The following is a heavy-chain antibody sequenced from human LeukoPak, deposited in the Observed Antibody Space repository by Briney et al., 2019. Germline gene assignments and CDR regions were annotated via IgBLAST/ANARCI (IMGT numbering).Heavy chain of an antibody. D-gene: IGHD6-13*01. V-gene: IGHV4-31*03. CDR3: ARDPVYSSSWYPYYYYYGMDV. Sequence: MSSETLSLTSTVSGGSISSGGYYWSWIRQHPGKGLEWIGYIYYSGSTYYNPSLKSRVTISVDTSKNQFSLKLSSVTAADTAVYYCARDPVYSSSWYPYYYYYGMDVWGQGTTVTVSS. CDR1: GGSISSGGYY. CDR2: IYYSGST. J-gene: IGHJ6*02.